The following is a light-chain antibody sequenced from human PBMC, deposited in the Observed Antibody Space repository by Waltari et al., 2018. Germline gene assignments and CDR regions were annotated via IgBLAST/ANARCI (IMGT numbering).Light chain of an antibody. CDR2: ETY. CDR1: QSVGKY. CDR3: QKYERLPAT. V-gene: IGKV3-20*01. Sequence: ELVLTQSPGTLSLSPGERAILSCRASQSVGKYLAWYQQRPGQAPRLLIYETYRRATGTPDRFSGSGSGTDFSLTISRLEPEDFAVYYCQKYERLPATFGQGTTVEIK. J-gene: IGKJ1*01.